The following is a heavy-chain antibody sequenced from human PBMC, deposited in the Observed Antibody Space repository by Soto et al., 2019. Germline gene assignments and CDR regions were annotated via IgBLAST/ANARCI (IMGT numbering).Heavy chain of an antibody. V-gene: IGHV1-18*01. J-gene: IGHJ4*02. CDR2: ISAYNGNT. CDR3: ARDVNPITMIVVVRKEYYFDY. Sequence: QVQLVQSGAEVKKPGASVKVSCKASGYTFTSYGISWVRQAPGQGLEWMGWISAYNGNTNYAQKLQGRVTMNTDTSTSTAYMELRSLRSDDTAVYYCARDVNPITMIVVVRKEYYFDYWGQGTLVTVSS. D-gene: IGHD3-22*01. CDR1: GYTFTSYG.